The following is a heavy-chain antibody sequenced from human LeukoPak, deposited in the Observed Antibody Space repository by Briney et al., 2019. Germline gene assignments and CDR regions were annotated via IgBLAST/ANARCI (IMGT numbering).Heavy chain of an antibody. CDR2: IYYSGST. J-gene: IGHJ4*02. CDR1: GGSISSYY. D-gene: IGHD3-22*01. CDR3: ARRLLSGDSSAFDY. V-gene: IGHV4-59*08. Sequence: SETLSLTCTVSGGSISSYYWSWLRQPPGKGLEWIGYIYYSGSTNYNPSLKSRVTISVDTSKNQFSLKLSSVTAAGTAVYYCARRLLSGDSSAFDYWGQGTLVTVSS.